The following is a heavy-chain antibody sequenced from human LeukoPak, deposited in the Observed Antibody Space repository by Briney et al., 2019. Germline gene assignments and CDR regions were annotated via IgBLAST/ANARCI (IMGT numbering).Heavy chain of an antibody. D-gene: IGHD3-22*01. J-gene: IGHJ4*02. Sequence: PGGSLRLSCAASGFTFNSYGMHWVRQPPGKGLEWVAVIWYDGTNKYYADSVKGRFTISRDNSKNTLFLQMNSLRTEDTAFFYCAKYPRDFYYDSLRPVSYFDSWGQGTLVTVSS. V-gene: IGHV3-30*02. CDR2: IWYDGTNK. CDR1: GFTFNSYG. CDR3: AKYPRDFYYDSLRPVSYFDS.